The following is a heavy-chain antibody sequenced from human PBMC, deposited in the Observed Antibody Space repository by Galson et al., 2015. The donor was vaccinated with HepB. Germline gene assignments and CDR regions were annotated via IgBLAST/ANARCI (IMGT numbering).Heavy chain of an antibody. CDR3: ARDRRYSGSYNWFDP. CDR2: IYYSGST. D-gene: IGHD1-26*01. J-gene: IGHJ5*02. Sequence: LSLTCTVSGGSISSSSYYWGWIRQPPGKGLEWIGSIYYSGSTYYNPSLKSRVTISVDTSKDQFSLKLSSVTAADTAVYYCARDRRYSGSYNWFDPWGQGTLVTVSS. CDR1: GGSISSSSYY. V-gene: IGHV4-39*02.